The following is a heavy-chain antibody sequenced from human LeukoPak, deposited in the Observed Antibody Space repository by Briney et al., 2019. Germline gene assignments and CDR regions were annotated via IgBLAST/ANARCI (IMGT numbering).Heavy chain of an antibody. CDR2: IIPIFGTA. J-gene: IGHJ5*02. Sequence: SVKVSCKASGGTFSSYAISWVRQAPGQGLEWMGRIIPIFGTANYAQKFQGRVTITTDESTSTAYMELSSLRSEDTAVYYCASSTSCYGCWFDPWGQGTLVTLSS. CDR1: GGTFSSYA. D-gene: IGHD2-2*01. CDR3: ASSTSCYGCWFDP. V-gene: IGHV1-69*05.